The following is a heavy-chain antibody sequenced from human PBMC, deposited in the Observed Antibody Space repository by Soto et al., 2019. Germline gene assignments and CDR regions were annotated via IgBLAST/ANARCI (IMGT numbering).Heavy chain of an antibody. CDR2: TNGGGGRT. Sequence: PGGSLRLSCVASGFTFSIYAMSWVRQAPWKGLEWVSATNGGGGRTYYADSVKGRFAISRDSSKNTLYLQMNSLRAEDTAVYYCPKGFDKVGAPPWFLSFNYWGQGTRVTVS. CDR1: GFTFSIYA. CDR3: PKGFDKVGAPPWFLSFNY. V-gene: IGHV3-23*01. D-gene: IGHD1-26*01. J-gene: IGHJ4*02.